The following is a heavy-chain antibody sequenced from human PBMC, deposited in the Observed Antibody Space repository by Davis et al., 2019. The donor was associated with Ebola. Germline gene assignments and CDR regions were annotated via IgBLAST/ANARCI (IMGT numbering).Heavy chain of an antibody. CDR2: MNPNSGNT. D-gene: IGHD6-6*01. CDR1: GGTFSSYA. CDR3: ARRIAARPNWFDP. J-gene: IGHJ5*02. V-gene: IGHV1-8*02. Sequence: ASVKVSCKASGGTFSSYAINWVRQAPGQGLEWMGWMNPNSGNTGYAQKFQGRVTMTRNTSISTAYMELSSLRSEDTAVYYCARRIAARPNWFDPWGQGTLVTVSS.